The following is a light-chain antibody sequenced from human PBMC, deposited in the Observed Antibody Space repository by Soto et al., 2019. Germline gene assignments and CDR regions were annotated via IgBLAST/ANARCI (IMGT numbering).Light chain of an antibody. CDR2: DVS. CDR1: SSDVGGYNY. J-gene: IGLJ3*02. Sequence: QSALTQPRSVSGSPGQSVTISCTGTSSDVGGYNYVSWYQQHPGKVPKLMIFDVSKRPSGVPDRFSGSKSGNTASLTISGLQAEDEADYHCCSYAGSYIVMFGGGTQLTVL. CDR3: CSYAGSYIVM. V-gene: IGLV2-11*01.